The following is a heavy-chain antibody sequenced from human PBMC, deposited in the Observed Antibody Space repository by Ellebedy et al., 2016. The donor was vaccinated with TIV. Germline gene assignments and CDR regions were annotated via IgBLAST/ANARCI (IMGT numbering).Heavy chain of an antibody. CDR1: GFPFSTYA. J-gene: IGHJ5*02. Sequence: MPGGSLRLSCAASGFPFSTYAMHWVRQSPGRGLEWIGEVYHSGHTNYNPSLRSRVSISVDKSKSQFSLRLRSMTAADTAVYYCARDGTSTRFDPWGQGTLVTVSS. CDR2: VYHSGHT. D-gene: IGHD2/OR15-2a*01. CDR3: ARDGTSTRFDP. V-gene: IGHV4-4*02.